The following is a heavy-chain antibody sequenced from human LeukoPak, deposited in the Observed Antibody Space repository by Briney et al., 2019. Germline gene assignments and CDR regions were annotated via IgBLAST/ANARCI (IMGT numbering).Heavy chain of an antibody. Sequence: ASVKVSCKASGYTFTSYGISWVRQAPGQGLEWMGWISAYNGHTNYAQKLQGRVTMTTDTSTSTAYMALRSLRSDDTAVYYCARTGALAKYCSGGSCYSHYYYYMDVWGKGTTVTVSS. V-gene: IGHV1-18*01. CDR3: ARTGALAKYCSGGSCYSHYYYYMDV. J-gene: IGHJ6*03. CDR1: GYTFTSYG. D-gene: IGHD2-15*01. CDR2: ISAYNGHT.